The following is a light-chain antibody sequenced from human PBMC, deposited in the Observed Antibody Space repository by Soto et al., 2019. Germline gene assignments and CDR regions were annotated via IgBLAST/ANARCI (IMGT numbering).Light chain of an antibody. CDR1: SSNIGAGYD. J-gene: IGLJ1*01. Sequence: QSVLTQPPSVSGAPGQRVTISCTGSSSNIGAGYDVHWYQLLPGTAPKLLIYGNTNRPSGVPDRFSGSKSGTSASLAITGLQAEDEADYYCQSYDSSLNGHIDVFGPGTKVTVL. CDR3: QSYDSSLNGHIDV. CDR2: GNT. V-gene: IGLV1-40*01.